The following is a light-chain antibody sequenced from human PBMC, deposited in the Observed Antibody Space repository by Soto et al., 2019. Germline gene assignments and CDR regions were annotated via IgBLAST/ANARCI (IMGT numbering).Light chain of an antibody. CDR1: QGISNY. CDR2: AAS. Sequence: DIQMTQSPSSLSASVGDRVTITCRASQGISNYLAWYQQKPGKVPKLLIYAASTLQSGVPSRFSGSGSGTDFTLTISALHPEVVATYYFQKYNVAPPTFGQGTRLEIK. V-gene: IGKV1-27*01. J-gene: IGKJ5*01. CDR3: QKYNVAPPT.